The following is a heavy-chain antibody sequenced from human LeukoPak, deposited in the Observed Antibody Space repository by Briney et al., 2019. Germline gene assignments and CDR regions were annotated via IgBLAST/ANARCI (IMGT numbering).Heavy chain of an antibody. CDR1: GGSIRSNY. CDR3: ARTLDKNSSSAPYYYYMDV. D-gene: IGHD6-13*01. Sequence: SETLSLTCTVSGGSIRSNYWSWIRQSAGKGLEWIGRIYSSGNTNYNPSFESRVTMSVDTSKNQLSLKLKSVTAADTAVYYCARTLDKNSSSAPYYYYMDVWGKGTTVTVSS. J-gene: IGHJ6*03. CDR2: IYSSGNT. V-gene: IGHV4-4*07.